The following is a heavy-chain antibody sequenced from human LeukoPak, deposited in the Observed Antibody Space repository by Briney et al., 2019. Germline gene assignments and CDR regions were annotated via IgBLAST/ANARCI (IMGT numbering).Heavy chain of an antibody. CDR3: AKDGYCRGGSCYKGDY. V-gene: IGHV3-23*01. J-gene: IGHJ4*02. CDR2: ISGSGGST. CDR1: GFTLSSYA. Sequence: GGSLRLSCAVAGFTLSSYAMSCDRQAPRSWLEWESAISGSGGSTKYTGSVKGSLTISRDNSKNTLYLQMNSLRAEDTAVYYCAKDGYCRGGSCYKGDYWGQGTLVTVSS. D-gene: IGHD2-15*01.